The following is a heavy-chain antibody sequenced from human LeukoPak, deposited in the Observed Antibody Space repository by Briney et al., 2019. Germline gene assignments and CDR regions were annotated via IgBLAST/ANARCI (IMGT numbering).Heavy chain of an antibody. CDR2: IRSKAYGGTT. Sequence: GGSLRLSCTASGFTFGDYAMSWFRQAPGRGLEWVGFIRSKAYGGTTEYAAPVKGRFTISRDDSKSIAYLQMNSLKTEDTAVYYCTRDLEPVWFGEFSDYWGQGTLVTVSS. CDR3: TRDLEPVWFGEFSDY. CDR1: GFTFGDYA. D-gene: IGHD3-10*01. V-gene: IGHV3-49*03. J-gene: IGHJ4*02.